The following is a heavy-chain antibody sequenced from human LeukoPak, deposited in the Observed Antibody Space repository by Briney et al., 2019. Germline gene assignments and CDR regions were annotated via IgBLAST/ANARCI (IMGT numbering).Heavy chain of an antibody. Sequence: GASVKVSCKASGYTFTSYGISWVRQAPGQGLEWMGWISAYNGNTNYAQKLQGRVTMTTDTSTSTAYMELRSLRSDDTAVYYCARDKWELRAGGWYFDLWGRGTLVTVSS. V-gene: IGHV1-18*01. CDR3: ARDKWELRAGGWYFDL. CDR2: ISAYNGNT. CDR1: GYTFTSYG. J-gene: IGHJ2*01. D-gene: IGHD1-26*01.